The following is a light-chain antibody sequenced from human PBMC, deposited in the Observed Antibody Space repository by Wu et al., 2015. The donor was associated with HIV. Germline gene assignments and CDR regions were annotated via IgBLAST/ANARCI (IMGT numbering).Light chain of an antibody. CDR2: GTS. CDR3: QQYGSSPYT. J-gene: IGKJ2*01. Sequence: EIVLTQSPGTLSLSPGERATLSCRASQTVSNTYLAWYQQKPGQAPRLLIYGTSSRATGIPDRFSGSGSGTDFTLTISGLEPEDFAVYYCQQYGSSPYTFGQGTKLEIK. V-gene: IGKV3-20*01. CDR1: QTVSNTY.